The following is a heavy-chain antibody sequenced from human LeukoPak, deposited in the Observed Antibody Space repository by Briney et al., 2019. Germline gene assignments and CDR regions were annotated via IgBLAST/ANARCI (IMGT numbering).Heavy chain of an antibody. CDR1: GYSFTTYW. J-gene: IGHJ4*02. Sequence: GESLKISCKGSGYSFTTYWIGWVRQMPGKGLEYMGIIYPGDSDTRYSPSFEGLVTISADKSISTAYLQWSSLKASDTAMYYCARQNGLVGATSDWGQGTLVTVSS. D-gene: IGHD1-26*01. CDR3: ARQNGLVGATSD. V-gene: IGHV5-51*01. CDR2: IYPGDSDT.